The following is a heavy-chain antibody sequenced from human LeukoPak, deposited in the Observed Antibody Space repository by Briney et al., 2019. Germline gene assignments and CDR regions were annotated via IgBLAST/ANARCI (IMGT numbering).Heavy chain of an antibody. J-gene: IGHJ4*02. CDR3: ARDSYGLDY. D-gene: IGHD5-18*01. Sequence: PGRSLRLSCAASGFSFSNYAMHWVRQAPGKGLEWVAVISYDGSNKYYADSVKGRFTISRDNSKNTLYLQMNSLRGEDTAVCYCARDSYGLDYWGQGTLVTVSS. CDR1: GFSFSNYA. CDR2: ISYDGSNK. V-gene: IGHV3-30-3*01.